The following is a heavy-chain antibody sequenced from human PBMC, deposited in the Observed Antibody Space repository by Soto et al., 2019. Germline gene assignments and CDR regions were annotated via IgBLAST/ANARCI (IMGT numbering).Heavy chain of an antibody. CDR2: IYYSGST. Sequence: PSETLSLTCTVSGGSISSSSYYWGWIRQPPGKGLEWIGSIYYSGSTYYNPSLKSRVTISVDTSKNQFSLKLSSVTAADTAVYYCARYGSGSYIWGQGTMVTVSS. CDR3: ARYGSGSYI. J-gene: IGHJ3*02. D-gene: IGHD3-10*01. CDR1: GGSISSSSYY. V-gene: IGHV4-39*07.